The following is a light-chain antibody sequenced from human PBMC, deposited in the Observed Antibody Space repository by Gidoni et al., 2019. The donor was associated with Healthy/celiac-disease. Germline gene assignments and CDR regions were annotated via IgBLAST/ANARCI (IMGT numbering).Light chain of an antibody. Sequence: EIVLTQSPGPLSLSPGERATLSCRASQSVSSSYLAGYQQKPGQAPRLLIYGASSRATDIPDRFSGSGSGTDFTLTISRLEPEDNAVYYCQHYGSSPPVTFGGGTKVEIK. J-gene: IGKJ4*01. CDR2: GAS. CDR1: QSVSSSY. CDR3: QHYGSSPPVT. V-gene: IGKV3-20*01.